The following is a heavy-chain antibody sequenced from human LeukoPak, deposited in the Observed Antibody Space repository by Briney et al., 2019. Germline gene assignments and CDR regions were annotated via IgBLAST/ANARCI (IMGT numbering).Heavy chain of an antibody. V-gene: IGHV3-23*01. D-gene: IGHD5/OR15-5a*01. J-gene: IGHJ4*02. CDR2: VTGSGGST. Sequence: GGSLRLSCAASGSTFSRYAMNWVRQAPGKGLEWDSRVTGSGGSTDYADSVKGRCTISRDNSKNTLYVQLDNLRAEDTAVYYCAKTSFGNFYDSFDYWGQGTLVTVSS. CDR3: AKTSFGNFYDSFDY. CDR1: GSTFSRYA.